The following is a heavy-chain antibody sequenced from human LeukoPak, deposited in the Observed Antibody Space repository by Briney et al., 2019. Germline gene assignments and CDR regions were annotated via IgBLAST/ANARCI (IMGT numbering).Heavy chain of an antibody. CDR1: GGSFSGYY. D-gene: IGHD7-27*01. CDR3: ASGWGYYFDY. V-gene: IGHV4-34*01. CDR2: INHSGST. Sequence: SSETLSLTCAVYGGSFSGYYWSWIRQPPGKGLEWIGEINHSGSTNYNPSLKSRVTISVDTSKNQFSLKLSSVTAADTAVYYCASGWGYYFDYWGQGTLVTVSS. J-gene: IGHJ4*02.